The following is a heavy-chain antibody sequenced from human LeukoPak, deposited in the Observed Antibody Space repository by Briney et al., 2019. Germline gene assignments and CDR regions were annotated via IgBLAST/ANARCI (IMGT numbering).Heavy chain of an antibody. Sequence: GGSLRLSCAASEFTFSSYSMNWVRQAPGKGLEWVSYITNSGNSKSYADSVKGRFTISRDNTKNSLYLQMNGLRAEDTAVSYCEKPGSGVFLTFDYGGRGTLVTVS. V-gene: IGHV3-48*01. CDR1: EFTFSSYS. D-gene: IGHD3-3*01. CDR2: ITNSGNSK. CDR3: EKPGSGVFLTFDY. J-gene: IGHJ4*02.